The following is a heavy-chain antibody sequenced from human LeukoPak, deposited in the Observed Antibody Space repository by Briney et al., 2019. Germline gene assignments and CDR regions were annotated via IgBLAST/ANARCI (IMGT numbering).Heavy chain of an antibody. CDR1: RLTLDDYG. Sequence: GGSLTLSCAPSRLTLDDYGMSWVRQAREGGVEWVCGINWNGDRTGYADSVKGRITISRDNARNSLYLQMNSLRAEDTALYYCARGAGYSCNVYFVYWGQGTLVTVSS. J-gene: IGHJ4*02. CDR2: INWNGDRT. D-gene: IGHD5-18*01. CDR3: ARGAGYSCNVYFVY. V-gene: IGHV3-20*04.